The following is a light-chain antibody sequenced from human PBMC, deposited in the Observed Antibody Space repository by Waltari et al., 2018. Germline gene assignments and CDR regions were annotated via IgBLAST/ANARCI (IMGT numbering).Light chain of an antibody. Sequence: QSVLTQPPSASGTPGQRVTISCSGGRSNIGNNYVFWYQQFPGTAPKLLIYRFYQRPSGVPDRFSGSKSGTSASLAISGLRSEDEADYYCAAGDDSLSVWVFGGGTKLTVL. CDR2: RFY. CDR1: RSNIGNNY. CDR3: AAGDDSLSVWV. V-gene: IGLV1-47*01. J-gene: IGLJ3*02.